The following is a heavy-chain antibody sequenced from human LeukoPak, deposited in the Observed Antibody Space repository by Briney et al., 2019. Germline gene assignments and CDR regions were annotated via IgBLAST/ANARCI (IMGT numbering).Heavy chain of an antibody. CDR1: GFTFSSYG. V-gene: IGHV3-33*01. CDR3: ASHHPQFRYFDY. Sequence: GGSLRLSCAASGFTFSSYGMHWVRQAPGKGLEWVAVIWYDGSNKYYADSVKGRFTISRDNSKNTLYPQMNSLRAEDTAVYCCASHHPQFRYFDYWGQGTLVTVSS. J-gene: IGHJ4*02. CDR2: IWYDGSNK.